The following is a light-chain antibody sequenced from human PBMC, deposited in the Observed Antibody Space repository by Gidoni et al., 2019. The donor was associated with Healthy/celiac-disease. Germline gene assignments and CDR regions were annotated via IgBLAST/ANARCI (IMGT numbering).Light chain of an antibody. CDR3: MQALQTPRT. CDR2: LGS. Sequence: DIVMTQSPLSLPVTPGEPASISCMSSQSLLHSNGYNYLDWYLQKPGQSPQLLIYLGSNRASGVPDRFSGSGSGTDFTLKISRVEAEDVGVYYCMQALQTPRTFXQXTKVEIK. V-gene: IGKV2-28*01. CDR1: QSLLHSNGYNY. J-gene: IGKJ1*01.